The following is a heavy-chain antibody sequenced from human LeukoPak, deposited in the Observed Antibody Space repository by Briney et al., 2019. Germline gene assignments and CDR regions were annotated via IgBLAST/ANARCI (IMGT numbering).Heavy chain of an antibody. V-gene: IGHV4-39*07. CDR3: ARTSDSIGADAFDI. CDR2: IYYSGST. J-gene: IGHJ3*02. CDR1: GGSIRSSSSY. D-gene: IGHD3-22*01. Sequence: SETLSLTCTVSGGSIRSSSSYWGWIRQPPGKGLEWIGSIYYSGSTYYNPSLKSRVTISVDTSKNQFSLKLSSVAAADTAVYYCARTSDSIGADAFDIWGQGTMVTVSS.